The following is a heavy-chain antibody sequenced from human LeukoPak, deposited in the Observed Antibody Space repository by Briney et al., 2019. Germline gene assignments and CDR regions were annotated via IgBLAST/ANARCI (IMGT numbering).Heavy chain of an antibody. CDR1: GGSISGYY. CDR2: TYYTGST. CDR3: ARENDTSGFSASGFDS. Sequence: SETLSLTCTVSGGSISGYYWNWIRQPPGKGLEWIGYTYYTGSTNYNPSLKSRVTISVDTSKNQFSLELSSVTAADTAVYYCARENDTSGFSASGFDSWGQGTLVTVSS. V-gene: IGHV4-59*01. J-gene: IGHJ4*02. D-gene: IGHD3-22*01.